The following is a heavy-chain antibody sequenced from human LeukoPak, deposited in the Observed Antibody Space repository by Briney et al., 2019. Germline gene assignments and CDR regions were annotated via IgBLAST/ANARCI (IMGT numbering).Heavy chain of an antibody. D-gene: IGHD1-7*01. CDR3: ARDYWWNYDY. Sequence: GRSLRLSCAASGFTFSDYAMHWVRQAPGKGLEWVAVISKDGSDKYYPGSVRGRFPISRDNSKNTIYLQMDSLRAEDTAIYYCARDYWWNYDYWGQGTLVTVSS. CDR2: ISKDGSDK. V-gene: IGHV3-30-3*01. J-gene: IGHJ4*02. CDR1: GFTFSDYA.